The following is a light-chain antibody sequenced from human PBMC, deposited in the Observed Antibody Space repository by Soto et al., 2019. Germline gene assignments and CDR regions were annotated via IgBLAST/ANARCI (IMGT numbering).Light chain of an antibody. V-gene: IGKV1-39*01. CDR1: QSISNY. Sequence: DIQMTQSPSSLSASVGDRVTITCRASQSISNYLNWYQQKPGKAPKLLIYAASSMQSGVPSRFSGSESETDFTLTISSLQPDDSATYFCQQSFSPLWTFGQGNKVEV. CDR3: QQSFSPLWT. CDR2: AAS. J-gene: IGKJ1*01.